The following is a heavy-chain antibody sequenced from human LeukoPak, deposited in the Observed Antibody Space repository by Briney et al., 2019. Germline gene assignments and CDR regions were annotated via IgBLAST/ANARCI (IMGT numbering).Heavy chain of an antibody. CDR1: GLTFSSYA. CDR2: ISYDGSNK. Sequence: GGSLRLSCAASGLTFSSYAMHWVRQAPGKGLEWVAVISYDGSNKYYADSVKGRFTISRDNSKNTLYLQMNSLRAEDTAVYYCAREVQQWLVLRIFDYWGQGTLVTVSS. V-gene: IGHV3-30-3*01. CDR3: AREVQQWLVLRIFDY. J-gene: IGHJ4*02. D-gene: IGHD6-19*01.